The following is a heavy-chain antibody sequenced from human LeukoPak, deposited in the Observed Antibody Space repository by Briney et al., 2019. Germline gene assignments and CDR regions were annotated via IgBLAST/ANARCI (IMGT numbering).Heavy chain of an antibody. Sequence: GESLKTSCKGAGYSFTSYWISWVRQVPGQGLEWMGRFIPSGSYTNYSPSFQGHGTISDDQSISTAYLEWSSVKASDTAMYYSARLDDNWNDGYAFDIWGQGTMVTVSS. D-gene: IGHD1-1*01. CDR2: FIPSGSYT. V-gene: IGHV5-10-1*01. J-gene: IGHJ3*02. CDR3: ARLDDNWNDGYAFDI. CDR1: GYSFTSYW.